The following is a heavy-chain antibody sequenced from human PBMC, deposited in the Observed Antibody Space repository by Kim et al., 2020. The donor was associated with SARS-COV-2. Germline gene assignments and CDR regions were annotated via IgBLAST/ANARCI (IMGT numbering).Heavy chain of an antibody. V-gene: IGHV3-15*01. D-gene: IGHD7-27*01. CDR3: ATEYWGSFNY. Sequence: GGSLRLSCVGSGFTFTNAWMSWVRQAPGKGLEWVGRIKSYVDGGTSDYAAPVKGRFTISRDDSKDTLSLQMNSLKTEDTAVYYCATEYWGSFNYWGQGTL. J-gene: IGHJ4*02. CDR1: GFTFTNAW. CDR2: IKSYVDGGTS.